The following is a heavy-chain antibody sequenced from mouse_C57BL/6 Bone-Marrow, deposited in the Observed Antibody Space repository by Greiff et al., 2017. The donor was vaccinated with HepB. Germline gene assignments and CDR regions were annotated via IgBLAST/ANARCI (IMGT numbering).Heavy chain of an antibody. V-gene: IGHV5-17*01. CDR2: ISSGSSTI. J-gene: IGHJ2*01. CDR1: GFTFSDYG. CDR3: ARTDYDYTDY. D-gene: IGHD2-4*01. Sequence: EVLLVESGGGLVKPGGSLKLSCAASGFTFSDYGMHWVRQAPEKGLEWVAYISSGSSTIYYADTVKGRFTISRDNAKNTLFLQMTSLRSEDTARYYCARTDYDYTDYWGQGTTLTVSS.